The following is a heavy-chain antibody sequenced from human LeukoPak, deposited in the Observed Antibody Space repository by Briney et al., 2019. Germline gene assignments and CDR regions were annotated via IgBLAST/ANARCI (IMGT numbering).Heavy chain of an antibody. CDR3: ARVEQLPTDYYYYYYMDV. CDR1: GGTLSSYA. Sequence: SVKVSCKASGGTLSSYAISWVRQAPGQGLEWIGGIIPIFGTANYAQKFQGRVTITTDESTSTAYMELSSLRSEDTAVYYCARVEQLPTDYYYYYYMDVWGKGTTVTVSS. CDR2: IIPIFGTA. V-gene: IGHV1-69*05. J-gene: IGHJ6*03. D-gene: IGHD1/OR15-1a*01.